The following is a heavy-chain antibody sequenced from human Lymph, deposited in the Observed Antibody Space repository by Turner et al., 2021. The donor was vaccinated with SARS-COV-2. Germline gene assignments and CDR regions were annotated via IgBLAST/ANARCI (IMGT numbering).Heavy chain of an antibody. J-gene: IGHJ6*02. D-gene: IGHD3-10*01. CDR2: IYSGGST. Sequence: EVQLVETGGGLIQPGGSLRLSCAASGLTVSSNYMTWVRQAPGKGLELVSVIYSGGSTIYADSVKGRFTISRDNSKNTLYLQMNSLRAEDTAVYYGARDLVVYGMDVWGQGTTVTVSS. V-gene: IGHV3-53*02. CDR3: ARDLVVYGMDV. CDR1: GLTVSSNY.